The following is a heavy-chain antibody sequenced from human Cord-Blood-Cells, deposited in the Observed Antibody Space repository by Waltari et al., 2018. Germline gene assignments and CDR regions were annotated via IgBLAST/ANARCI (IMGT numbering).Heavy chain of an antibody. J-gene: IGHJ4*02. V-gene: IGHV3-7*01. CDR1: GFTFSRYW. Sequence: EVQLVESGGGLVQPGGSLRLSCAASGFTFSRYWMSWVRQAPGKGLGGVAKRKQDGSEKYYVDSVKGGCTISRDNAKNSLYLQMNSLRAEDTAVYYCARTPLYCTNGVCYFDYWGQGTLVTVSS. D-gene: IGHD2-8*01. CDR2: RKQDGSEK. CDR3: ARTPLYCTNGVCYFDY.